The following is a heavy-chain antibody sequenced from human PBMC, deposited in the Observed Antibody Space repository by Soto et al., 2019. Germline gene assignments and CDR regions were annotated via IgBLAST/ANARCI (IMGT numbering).Heavy chain of an antibody. CDR2: IVPIVDTS. Sequence: QVQLAQSGAEVRQPASSVKVSCKTSGGTFSSYAISWVRQAPGQGLEWMGGIVPIVDTSTYAQKFQGRVMITADESTSTVYMELSSLRSDDTAVYYCVRVVAIPGYPDNWGQGTLVTVSS. CDR3: VRVVAIPGYPDN. D-gene: IGHD5-12*01. V-gene: IGHV1-69*12. CDR1: GGTFSSYA. J-gene: IGHJ4*02.